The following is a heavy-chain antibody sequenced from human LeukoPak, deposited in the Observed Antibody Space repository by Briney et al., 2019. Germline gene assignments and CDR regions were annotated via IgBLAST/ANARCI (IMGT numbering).Heavy chain of an antibody. CDR1: GFTFSSYA. Sequence: GGSLRLSCAAPGFTFSSYAMHWVRQAPGKGLEWVAVISYDGSNKYYADSVKGRFTISRDNSKNTLYLQMNSLRAEDTAVYYCARGGSGYDLDPFDYWGQGTLVTVSS. V-gene: IGHV3-30-3*01. D-gene: IGHD5-12*01. CDR2: ISYDGSNK. CDR3: ARGGSGYDLDPFDY. J-gene: IGHJ4*02.